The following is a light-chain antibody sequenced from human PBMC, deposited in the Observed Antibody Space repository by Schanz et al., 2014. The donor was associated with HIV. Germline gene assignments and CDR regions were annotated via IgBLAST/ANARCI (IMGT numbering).Light chain of an antibody. V-gene: IGKV3D-20*02. J-gene: IGKJ4*01. CDR2: DAS. CDR3: QQRANSLT. Sequence: EIVLTQSPGTVALSPGDRITLTCRASQSVSTTSLAWYLHKPGQAPRLLIYDASNRAPGIPARFSGSGSGTDFTLTISSLEPGDFAVYYCQQRANSLTFGGGTKVEIK. CDR1: QSVSTTS.